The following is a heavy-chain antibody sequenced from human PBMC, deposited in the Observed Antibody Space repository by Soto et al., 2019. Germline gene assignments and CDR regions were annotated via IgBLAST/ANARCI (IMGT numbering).Heavy chain of an antibody. D-gene: IGHD4-17*01. J-gene: IGHJ6*02. CDR2: VYYTGDT. CDR3: VRQGIDYLHGLVDV. CDR1: SGPDRSHN. Sequence: QVQLQQSGPRLVKPSETLSLTCTVSSGPDRSHNWGWIRQPPGRGLEWIGYVYYTGDTAYNPSLRCRVTISADTSTNDISLTLNSVTAAATAVSYCVRQGIDYLHGLVDVWGQGTTVSVSS. V-gene: IGHV4-59*08.